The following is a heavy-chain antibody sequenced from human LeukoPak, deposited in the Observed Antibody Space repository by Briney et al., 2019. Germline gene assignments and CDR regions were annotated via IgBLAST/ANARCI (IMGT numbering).Heavy chain of an antibody. CDR2: IYTSGST. CDR3: AREGASGSYSWFDP. D-gene: IGHD1-26*01. Sequence: PSETLSLTCTVSGGSISSGSYYWSWIRQPAGKGLEWIGRIYTSGSTNYNPSLKSRVTISVDTSKNQFSLKLSSVTAADTAVYYCAREGASGSYSWFDPWGQGTLVTVSS. V-gene: IGHV4-61*02. J-gene: IGHJ5*02. CDR1: GGSISSGSYY.